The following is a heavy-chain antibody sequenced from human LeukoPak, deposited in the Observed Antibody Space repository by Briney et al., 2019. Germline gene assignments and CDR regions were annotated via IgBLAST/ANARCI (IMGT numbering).Heavy chain of an antibody. V-gene: IGHV4-59*13. CDR3: ARYAKYYYYMDV. CDR2: IYYSGST. CDR1: GGSISNYY. Sequence: PSETLSLTCTVSGGSISNYYWGWIRQPPGKGLEGIGYIYYSGSTSYNPSLKSRVTISVDTSKNQFSLKLSSVTAADTAVYYWARYAKYYYYMDVWGKGTTVTVSS. D-gene: IGHD2-8*01. J-gene: IGHJ6*03.